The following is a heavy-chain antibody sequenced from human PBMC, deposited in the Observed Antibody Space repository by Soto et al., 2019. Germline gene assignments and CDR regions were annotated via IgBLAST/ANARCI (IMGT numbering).Heavy chain of an antibody. V-gene: IGHV1-69*01. J-gene: IGHJ2*01. CDR2: IIPIFGTA. CDR1: GGTFSSYA. Sequence: QVQLVQSGAEVKKPGSSVKVSCKASGGTFSSYAISWVRQAPGQGLEWMGGIIPIFGTANYAQKFQGRVTITADESTSTDYMELSSLRSEDTAVYYCARGGIMVRGKPATWYFDLWGRGTLVTVSS. CDR3: ARGGIMVRGKPATWYFDL. D-gene: IGHD3-10*01.